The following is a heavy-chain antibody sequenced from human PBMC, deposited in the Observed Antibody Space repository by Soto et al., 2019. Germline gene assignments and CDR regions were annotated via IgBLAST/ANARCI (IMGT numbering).Heavy chain of an antibody. CDR3: AKDPYNAISRGAPFES. Sequence: QPGGSLRLSCAASGFIFSDHGMHWVRQSPGKGLEWIALISGDGENRFYSQSVRRRFIVSRDNSNSSLFLHLSSLGPEDTGIYYCAKDPYNAISRGAPFESWGQGTLVTVSS. CDR2: ISGDGENR. CDR1: GFIFSDHG. V-gene: IGHV3-30*18. D-gene: IGHD1-20*01. J-gene: IGHJ5*01.